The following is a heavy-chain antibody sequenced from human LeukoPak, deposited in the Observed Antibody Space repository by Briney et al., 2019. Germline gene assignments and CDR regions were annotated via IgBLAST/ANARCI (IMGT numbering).Heavy chain of an antibody. CDR2: ISGDGGST. V-gene: IGHV3-43*02. Sequence: GGSLRLSCAASGFTFDDYAMHWVRQAPGKGLEWVFLISGDGGSTYYADSVKGRFTISRDNSKNSLYLQMNSLRTEDTALYYCAEGVYSSGWNDPFDYWGQGTLVTVSS. CDR3: AEGVYSSGWNDPFDY. J-gene: IGHJ4*02. CDR1: GFTFDDYA. D-gene: IGHD6-19*01.